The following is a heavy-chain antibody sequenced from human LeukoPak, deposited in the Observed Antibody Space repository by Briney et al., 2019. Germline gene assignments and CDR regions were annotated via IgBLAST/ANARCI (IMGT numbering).Heavy chain of an antibody. J-gene: IGHJ5*01. CDR2: TSSSGSTI. CDR1: GFTFSSYE. D-gene: IGHD6-13*01. V-gene: IGHV3-48*03. Sequence: GGSLRLSCAASGFTFSSYEMQWVRQAPGKGLEWVSYTSSSGSTIYYADSVRGRFTISRDNAKNSLYLQMSSLRAEDTAVYYCVTETKYSSSWYDFWGQGTLVTVSS. CDR3: VTETKYSSSWYDF.